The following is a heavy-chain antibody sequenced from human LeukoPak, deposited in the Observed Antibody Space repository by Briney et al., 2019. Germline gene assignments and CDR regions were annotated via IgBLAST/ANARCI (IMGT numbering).Heavy chain of an antibody. V-gene: IGHV3-30*02. Sequence: GSLRLSCAASGFTFSIYSIHWVRQAPGKGLEWVAFIRYDGTKKSYADSVKGRFTISRDNSKNTLYLQMNSLRAEDTALYYCARDSRHLSSTRGGLKESRGAFFDYWGRGTLVTVSS. D-gene: IGHD6-13*01. J-gene: IGHJ4*02. CDR3: ARDSRHLSSTRGGLKESRGAFFDY. CDR1: GFTFSIYS. CDR2: IRYDGTKK.